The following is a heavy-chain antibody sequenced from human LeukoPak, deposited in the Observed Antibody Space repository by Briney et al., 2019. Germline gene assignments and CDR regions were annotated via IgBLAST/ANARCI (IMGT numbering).Heavy chain of an antibody. J-gene: IGHJ5*02. CDR1: GFTFSSYS. Sequence: GGSLRLSCAASGFTFSSYSMNWVRQAPGKGLEWVSYISSSSSYIYYADSVKGRFTISRDNAKNSLYLQMNSLRAEDTAVYYCARSELPLGWFDPWGQGTLVTVSS. V-gene: IGHV3-21*05. CDR3: ARSELPLGWFDP. CDR2: ISSSSSYI. D-gene: IGHD2-15*01.